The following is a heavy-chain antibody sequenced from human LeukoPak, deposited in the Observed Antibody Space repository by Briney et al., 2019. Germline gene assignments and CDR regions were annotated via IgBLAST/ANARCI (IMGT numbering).Heavy chain of an antibody. V-gene: IGHV3-49*03. CDR2: IRSKAYGGTT. CDR1: GFTFGDYA. Sequence: PGGSLRLSCTAPGFTFGDYAMSWFRQAPGKGLEWVGFIRSKAYGGTTEYAASVKGRFTISRDDSKSIAYLQMNSLKTEDTAVYYCARDPEETAMSFYYYYYYMDVWGKGTTVTVSS. CDR3: ARDPEETAMSFYYYYYYMDV. J-gene: IGHJ6*03. D-gene: IGHD2-21*02.